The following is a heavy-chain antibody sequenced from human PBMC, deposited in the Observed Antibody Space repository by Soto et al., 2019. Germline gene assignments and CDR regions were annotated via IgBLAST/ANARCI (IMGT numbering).Heavy chain of an antibody. CDR1: GFSFDDYA. Sequence: EVQVVESGGGLVQPGRSLRLSCAASGFSFDDYAMHWVRQAPGKGLEWVSGISWNSGTIGYADSVKGRFTISRDNAKNSLYLQMNSLRDEDTALYYCAKSTGGTANGMGVWGQGTTVTVSS. D-gene: IGHD2-8*02. CDR2: ISWNSGTI. V-gene: IGHV3-9*01. CDR3: AKSTGGTANGMGV. J-gene: IGHJ6*02.